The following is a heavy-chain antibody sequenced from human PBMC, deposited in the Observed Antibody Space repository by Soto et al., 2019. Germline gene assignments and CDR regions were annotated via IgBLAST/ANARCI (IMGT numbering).Heavy chain of an antibody. CDR1: GGSISSGGYY. CDR2: IYYSGST. J-gene: IGHJ4*02. Sequence: QVQLQESGPGLVKPSQTLSLTCTVSGGSISSGGYYWSWIRQHPGKGLEWIGYIYYSGSTYYNPSLKSRVIISVDTAKNQFSLKLSSVTAADTAVYDCARETAAGPFDYWGQGTLVTVSS. CDR3: ARETAAGPFDY. D-gene: IGHD6-13*01. V-gene: IGHV4-31*03.